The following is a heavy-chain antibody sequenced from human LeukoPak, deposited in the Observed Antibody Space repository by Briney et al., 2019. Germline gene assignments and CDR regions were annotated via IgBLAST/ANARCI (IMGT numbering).Heavy chain of an antibody. D-gene: IGHD3-10*01. CDR2: IRSKAYGGTT. CDR1: GFTFGDYA. J-gene: IGHJ4*02. CDR3: TGGSGSYPY. V-gene: IGHV3-49*04. Sequence: GGSLRLSCTASGFTFGDYAMSWVRQAPGKGLEWVGFIRSKAYGGTTEYAASVKGRFTISRDDSKSIAYLQMNSLKTEDTAVYYCTGGSGSYPYWGQGTLVTVSS.